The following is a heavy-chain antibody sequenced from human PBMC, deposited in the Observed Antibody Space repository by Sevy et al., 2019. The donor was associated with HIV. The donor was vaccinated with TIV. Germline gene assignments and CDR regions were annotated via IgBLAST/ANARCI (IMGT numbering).Heavy chain of an antibody. J-gene: IGHJ1*01. CDR2: ISGPGYGT. CDR3: AKDASSSWTGGTFQH. D-gene: IGHD6-13*01. CDR1: GFTFNTHA. Sequence: GGSLRLSCAASGFTFNTHAMNWVRQAPGKGLEWVSVISGPGYGTNYADSVKGRFTISRDNSKNTLDLEMNSLRVEDTAVYYCAKDASSSWTGGTFQHWGQGTLVTVSS. V-gene: IGHV3-23*01.